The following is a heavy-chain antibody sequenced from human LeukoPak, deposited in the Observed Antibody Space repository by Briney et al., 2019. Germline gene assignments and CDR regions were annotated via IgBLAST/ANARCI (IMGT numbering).Heavy chain of an antibody. D-gene: IGHD3-22*01. J-gene: IGHJ5*02. V-gene: IGHV3-7*01. Sequence: GGSLRLSCAASGFTFSSYWMSWVRQAPGKGLEWVANIKQDGSEKYYVDSVKGRFTISRDNAKNSLYLQMNSLRAEDTAVYYCARFGSGYYYNWFDPWGQGTLVTVSS. CDR2: IKQDGSEK. CDR1: GFTFSSYW. CDR3: ARFGSGYYYNWFDP.